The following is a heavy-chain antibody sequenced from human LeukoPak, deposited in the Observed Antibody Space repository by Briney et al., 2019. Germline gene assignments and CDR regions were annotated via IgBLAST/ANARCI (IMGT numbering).Heavy chain of an antibody. J-gene: IGHJ3*02. V-gene: IGHV3-21*01. Sequence: GSLRLSCAASGFTFSSYSMNWVRQAPGKGLEWVSSISSSSSYIYYADSVKGRFTISRDNAQNSLYLQIKRLRAEDTAVYYCARIGYGDAFDIWGQGTMVTVSS. CDR2: ISSSSSYI. D-gene: IGHD5-12*01. CDR3: ARIGYGDAFDI. CDR1: GFTFSSYS.